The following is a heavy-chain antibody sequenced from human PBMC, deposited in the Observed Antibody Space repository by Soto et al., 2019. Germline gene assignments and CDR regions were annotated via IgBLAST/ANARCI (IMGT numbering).Heavy chain of an antibody. Sequence: SVKVSFKASGFTFTSSAVQLVRHARGQRLEWIGWIVVGSGNTNYAQKFQERVTITRDMSTSTAYMELSSLRSEETAVYYCAAAIIIAAAGTDYGMDVWGQGTTVTAP. J-gene: IGHJ6*02. V-gene: IGHV1-58*01. D-gene: IGHD6-13*01. CDR2: IVVGSGNT. CDR3: AAAIIIAAAGTDYGMDV. CDR1: GFTFTSSA.